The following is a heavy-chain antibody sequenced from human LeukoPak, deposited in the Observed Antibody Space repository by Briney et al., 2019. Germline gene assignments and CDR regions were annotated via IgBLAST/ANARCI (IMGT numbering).Heavy chain of an antibody. V-gene: IGHV4-59*01. CDR2: IYYSGST. CDR3: ARREGYGSGRSNWFDP. CDR1: GGSISSYY. J-gene: IGHJ5*02. Sequence: SETLSLTCTVSGGSISSYYWSWIRQPPGKGLEWIGYIYYSGSTNYNPSLKSRVTISVDTSKNQFSLKLSSVTAADTAVYYCARREGYGSGRSNWFDPWGQGTLVTVSS. D-gene: IGHD3-10*01.